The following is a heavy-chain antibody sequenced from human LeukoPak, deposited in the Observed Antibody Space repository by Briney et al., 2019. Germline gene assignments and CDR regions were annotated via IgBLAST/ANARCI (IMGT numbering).Heavy chain of an antibody. CDR3: VKVFGGSMVRGVRNAFDI. CDR2: MSSSGGST. Sequence: GGSLRLSCSASGFTFSSYAMHWVRQARGKGLEYVSAMSSSGGSTYYADSVKGRFTISRDNSKNTLYLQMSSLRAEDTAVYYCVKVFGGSMVRGVRNAFDIWGQGTMVTVSS. V-gene: IGHV3-64D*06. J-gene: IGHJ3*02. CDR1: GFTFSSYA. D-gene: IGHD3-10*01.